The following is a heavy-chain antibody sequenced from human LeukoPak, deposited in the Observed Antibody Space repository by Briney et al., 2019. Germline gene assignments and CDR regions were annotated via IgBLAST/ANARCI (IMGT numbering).Heavy chain of an antibody. CDR3: ARYSGSYPFDY. Sequence: SETLSLTCTVSGYSISNGYYWSWIRQPPGKGLEWIGSLYHSGSTFYNPSLKNRVSISVDTSKNQFSLKLYSVTAADTAVYYCARYSGSYPFDYWGQGTLVTVSS. D-gene: IGHD1-26*01. CDR1: GYSISNGYY. J-gene: IGHJ4*02. CDR2: LYHSGST. V-gene: IGHV4-38-2*02.